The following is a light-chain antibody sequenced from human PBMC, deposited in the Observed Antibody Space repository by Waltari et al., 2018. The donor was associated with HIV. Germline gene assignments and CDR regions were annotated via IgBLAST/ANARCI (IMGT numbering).Light chain of an antibody. J-gene: IGLJ3*02. V-gene: IGLV6-57*02. CDR2: EDN. Sequence: NFMLTQPHSVSESPGKTVTISCTGSSGSIASNYVQWYQQRPGSAPTTVIYEDNQRPSGVPDRFFGSFDSSSNSASLTISGLKTEDEADYYCQSYDSSKHWVFCGGTKLTVL. CDR1: SGSIASNY. CDR3: QSYDSSKHWV.